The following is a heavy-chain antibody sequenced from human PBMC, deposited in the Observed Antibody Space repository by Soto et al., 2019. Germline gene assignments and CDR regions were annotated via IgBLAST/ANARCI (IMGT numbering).Heavy chain of an antibody. V-gene: IGHV4-30-2*01. CDR1: GGSISSGDYY. CDR3: ARVDAVTIVFDY. J-gene: IGHJ4*02. D-gene: IGHD4-17*01. CDR2: IYHSGST. Sequence: SETLSLTCTVSGGSISSGDYYWSWIRQPPGKGLEWIGYIYHSGSTYYNPSLKSRVTISVDRSKNQFSLKLSSVTAADTAVYYCARVDAVTIVFDYWGQGTLVTVSS.